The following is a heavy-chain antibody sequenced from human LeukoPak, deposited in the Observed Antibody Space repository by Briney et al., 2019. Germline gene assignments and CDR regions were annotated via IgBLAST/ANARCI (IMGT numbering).Heavy chain of an antibody. CDR2: IYYTGST. CDR3: ARDYAMTHAFDI. J-gene: IGHJ3*02. D-gene: IGHD2-8*01. Sequence: SETLSLTCTVSGGSMSDYYWSWIRQPPGKGLEWIGYIYYTGSTNYNPSLKSRVPISVDTSKNQFSLKLSSVTAAGTALYYCARDYAMTHAFDIWGQGTLVTVSS. CDR1: GGSMSDYY. V-gene: IGHV4-59*01.